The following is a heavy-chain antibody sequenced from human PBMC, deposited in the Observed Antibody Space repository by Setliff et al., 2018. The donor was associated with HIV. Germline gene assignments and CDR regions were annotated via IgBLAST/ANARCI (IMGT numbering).Heavy chain of an antibody. V-gene: IGHV3-74*03. CDR1: GFPFSSYW. CDR3: AREGLLPLDY. CDR2: IHIDGRSI. J-gene: IGHJ4*02. Sequence: PGGSLRLSCAASGFPFSSYWMHWVRQAPGKGLVWVARIHIDGRSITYADSVKGRFTISRDNSKNTLYLEMNSLRGEDTAIYYCAREGLLPLDYWGQGTLVTVSS. D-gene: IGHD2-15*01.